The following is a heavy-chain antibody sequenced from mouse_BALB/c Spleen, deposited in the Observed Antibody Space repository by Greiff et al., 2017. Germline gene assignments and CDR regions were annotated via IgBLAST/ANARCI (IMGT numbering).Heavy chain of an antibody. D-gene: IGHD1-1*01. CDR2: ISSCSGST. Sequence: EVKLVESGGGLVKPGGSLKLSCAASGFAFSSYDMSWVRPTPARRLVWVAYISSCSGSTYYPDTVKGRFPISRNNAKNTQYLQMSSLKSKDTAMYYCARQESRGWYFDVWGAGTTVTVSS. CDR3: ARQESRGWYFDV. CDR1: GFAFSSYD. V-gene: IGHV5-12-1*01. J-gene: IGHJ1*01.